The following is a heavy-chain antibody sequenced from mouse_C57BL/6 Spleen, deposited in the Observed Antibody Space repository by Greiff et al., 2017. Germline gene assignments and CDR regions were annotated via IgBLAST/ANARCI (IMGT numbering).Heavy chain of an antibody. V-gene: IGHV5-17*01. CDR3: ARGDLLGFAY. Sequence: EVMLVESGGGLVKPGGSLKLSCAASGFTFSDYGMHWVRQAPEKGLEWVAYISSGSSTIYYADTVKGRFTISRDNAKNTLFLQMTSLRSEDTAMYYCARGDLLGFAYWGQGTLVTVSA. CDR1: GFTFSDYG. J-gene: IGHJ3*01. CDR2: ISSGSSTI. D-gene: IGHD2-10*01.